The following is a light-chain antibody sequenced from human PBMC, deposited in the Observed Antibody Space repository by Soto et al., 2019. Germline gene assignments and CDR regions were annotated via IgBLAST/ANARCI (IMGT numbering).Light chain of an antibody. J-gene: IGLJ1*01. CDR2: DNT. Sequence: QSELKQPPSVSAAAGQKISISCSVSSSNIGNYYVSWYHQLPGTAPKLLIYDNTKRPSGIPDRFSGSKSATSATLAITGLQTGDEGHYSCGAWDSSLNVYLFGGGTKITVL. CDR1: SSNIGNYY. V-gene: IGLV1-51*01. CDR3: GAWDSSLNVYL.